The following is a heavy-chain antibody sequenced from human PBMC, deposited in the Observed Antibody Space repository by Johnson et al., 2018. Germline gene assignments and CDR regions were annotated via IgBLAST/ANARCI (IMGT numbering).Heavy chain of an antibody. CDR1: GGSFSGYY. CDR2: INHSGST. J-gene: IGHJ6*03. V-gene: IGHV4-34*01. CDR3: ASFPNCRGGSVYGYYYYYYMDA. Sequence: QVQLQQWGAGLLKPSETLSLTCAVYGGSFSGYYWSWIRRPPGKGLEWIGEINHSGSTNYNPSLKSRVTISVDTSKNQLSLKLSSVAAADTAGYYCASFPNCRGGSVYGYYYYYYMDAWGKGTTVTVSS. D-gene: IGHD2-15*01.